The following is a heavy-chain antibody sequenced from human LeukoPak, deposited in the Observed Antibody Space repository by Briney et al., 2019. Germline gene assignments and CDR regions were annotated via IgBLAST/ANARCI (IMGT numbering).Heavy chain of an antibody. CDR2: IKQDGSEK. CDR3: AKDGYYDSSGYQLDY. Sequence: PGGSLRLSCAASGFIFSSYWMSWVRQAPGKGLEWVANIKQDGSEKYYVDSVKGRFTISRDNAKNSLYLQMNSLRAEDTAVYYCAKDGYYDSSGYQLDYWGQGTLVTVSS. CDR1: GFIFSSYW. V-gene: IGHV3-7*01. D-gene: IGHD3-22*01. J-gene: IGHJ4*02.